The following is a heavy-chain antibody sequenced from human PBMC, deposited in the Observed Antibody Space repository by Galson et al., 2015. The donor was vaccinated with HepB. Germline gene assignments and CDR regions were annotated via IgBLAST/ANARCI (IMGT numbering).Heavy chain of an antibody. CDR2: INWNGGST. CDR1: GFTFDDYG. D-gene: IGHD2-21*01. V-gene: IGHV3-20*04. Sequence: SLRLSCAASGFTFDDYGMSWVRQAPGKGLEWVSGINWNGGSTGYADSVKGRFTISRDKAKKSLYLQMNSLRAEDTALYYCARAKGGDHYDYWGQGTLVTVSS. CDR3: ARAKGGDHYDY. J-gene: IGHJ4*02.